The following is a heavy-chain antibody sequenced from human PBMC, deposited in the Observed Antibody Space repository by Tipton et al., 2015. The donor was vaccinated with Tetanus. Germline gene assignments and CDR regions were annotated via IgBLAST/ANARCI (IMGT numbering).Heavy chain of an antibody. CDR2: ITPDGGIT. Sequence: SLRLSCVVSGFTFSGSSMDWVRQAPGKGLLWVSRITPDGGITTYADSVKGRFTIPRDNTKNTLYLQMNSLRVEDTAFYFCTRDYNGLSSWGQGTLVTVSS. CDR3: TRDYNGLSS. V-gene: IGHV3-74*01. J-gene: IGHJ4*02. D-gene: IGHD1-1*01. CDR1: GFTFSGSS.